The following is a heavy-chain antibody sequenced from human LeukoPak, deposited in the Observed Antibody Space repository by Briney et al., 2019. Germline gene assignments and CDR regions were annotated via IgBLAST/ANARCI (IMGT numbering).Heavy chain of an antibody. CDR1: GGSFSGYY. V-gene: IGHV4-34*01. CDR3: ARTQLNGSGSYRGGLHAFDI. CDR2: INHSGST. J-gene: IGHJ3*02. D-gene: IGHD3-10*01. Sequence: SETLSLTCAVYGGSFSGYYWSWIRQPPGKGLEWIGEINHSGSTNYNPSLKSRVTISVDTSKNQFSLKLSSVTAADTAVYYCARTQLNGSGSYRGGLHAFDIWGQGTMVTASS.